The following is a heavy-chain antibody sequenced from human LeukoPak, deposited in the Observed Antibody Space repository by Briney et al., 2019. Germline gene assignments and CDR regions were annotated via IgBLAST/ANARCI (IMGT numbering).Heavy chain of an antibody. CDR1: GFTFSSYG. J-gene: IGHJ4*02. CDR2: IRYDGSNK. V-gene: IGHV3-30*02. CDR3: AKDLQMTTVFDY. Sequence: QAGGSLRLSCAASGFTFSSYGMHWVRQAPGKGLEWVAFIRYDGSNKYYADSVKGRFTIPRDNSKNTLYLQMNSLRAEDTAVYYCAKDLQMTTVFDYWGQGTLVTVSS. D-gene: IGHD4-11*01.